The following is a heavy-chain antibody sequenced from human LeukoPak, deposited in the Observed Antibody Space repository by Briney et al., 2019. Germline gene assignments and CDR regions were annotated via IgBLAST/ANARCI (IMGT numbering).Heavy chain of an antibody. D-gene: IGHD3-22*01. Sequence: AGGSLRLSCAASGFTFTSYAMHWVRQAPGQRLEWMGWINAGNGNTKYSQKFQGRVTITRDTSASTAYMELSSLRSEDTAVYYCARDYNYDSSGYDYWGQGTLVTVSS. CDR2: INAGNGNT. V-gene: IGHV1-3*01. J-gene: IGHJ4*02. CDR3: ARDYNYDSSGYDY. CDR1: GFTFTSYA.